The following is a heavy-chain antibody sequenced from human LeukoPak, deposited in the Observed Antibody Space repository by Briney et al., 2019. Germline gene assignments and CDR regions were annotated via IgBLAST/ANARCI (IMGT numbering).Heavy chain of an antibody. D-gene: IGHD3-3*01. V-gene: IGHV4-59*01. CDR3: ARDGGGAGYDFWSGYYPYAHYYYYRDV. CDR1: GGSISSYY. J-gene: IGHJ6*03. Sequence: SETLSLTCTVSGGSISSYYWSWIRQPPGKGLEWIGYIYYSGSTNYNPSLKSRVTISVDTSKNQFSLKLSSVTAADTAVYYCARDGGGAGYDFWSGYYPYAHYYYYRDVWGKGTTVTVSS. CDR2: IYYSGST.